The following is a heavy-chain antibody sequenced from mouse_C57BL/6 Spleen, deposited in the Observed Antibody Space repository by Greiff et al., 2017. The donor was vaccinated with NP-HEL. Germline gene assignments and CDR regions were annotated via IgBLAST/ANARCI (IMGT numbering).Heavy chain of an antibody. Sequence: EVKLMESGGGLVQPGGSLSLSCAASGFTFTDYYMSWVRQPPGKALEWLGFIRNKANGYTTEYSASVKGRFTISRDNSQSILYLQMNDLRAEDSATYYCARYIWDLYYFDYWGQGTTLTVAS. CDR3: ARYIWDLYYFDY. D-gene: IGHD4-1*01. J-gene: IGHJ2*01. CDR2: IRNKANGYTT. V-gene: IGHV7-3*01. CDR1: GFTFTDYY.